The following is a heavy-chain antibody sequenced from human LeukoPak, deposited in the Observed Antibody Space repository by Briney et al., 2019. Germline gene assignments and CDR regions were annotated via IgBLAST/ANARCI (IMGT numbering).Heavy chain of an antibody. CDR2: IYPGDSRT. CDR1: GYSFTSYW. D-gene: IGHD2-2*01. CDR3: ACREFTSTWSYP. J-gene: IGHJ5*02. Sequence: GESLKVSCKGIGYSFTSYWIGWVRQMPGKGMEWMGVIYPGDSRTRYNPSFQGQVTISVDKSINTAYLQWVSLKASDTAMYYCACREFTSTWSYPWGQGTLVTVSS. V-gene: IGHV5-51*01.